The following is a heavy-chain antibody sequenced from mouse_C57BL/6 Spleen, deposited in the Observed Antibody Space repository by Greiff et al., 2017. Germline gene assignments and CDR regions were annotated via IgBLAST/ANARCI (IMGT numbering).Heavy chain of an antibody. D-gene: IGHD6-1*01. J-gene: IGHJ4*01. CDR2: INPSNGGT. CDR1: GYTFTSYW. V-gene: IGHV1-53*01. Sequence: FQLQQSGTELVKPGASVKLSCKASGYTFTSYWMHWVKQRPGQGLEWIGNINPSNGGTNYNEKFKSKATLTVDKSSSTAYMQLSSLTSEDSAVYYCARGSQATRAMDYWGQGTSVTVSS. CDR3: ARGSQATRAMDY.